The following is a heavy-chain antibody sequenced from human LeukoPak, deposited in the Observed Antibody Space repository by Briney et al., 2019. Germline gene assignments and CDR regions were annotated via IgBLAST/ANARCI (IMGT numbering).Heavy chain of an antibody. CDR2: ISYDGSNK. D-gene: IGHD3-22*01. CDR3: AKLSSSGYYLDAFDI. V-gene: IGHV3-30-3*02. CDR1: GFTFSSYA. J-gene: IGHJ3*02. Sequence: GGSLRLSCAASGFTFSSYAMHWVRQAPGKGLEWVAVISYDGSNKYYADSVKGRFTISRDNSKNTLYLQMNSLRAEDTAVYYCAKLSSSGYYLDAFDIWGQGTMVTVSS.